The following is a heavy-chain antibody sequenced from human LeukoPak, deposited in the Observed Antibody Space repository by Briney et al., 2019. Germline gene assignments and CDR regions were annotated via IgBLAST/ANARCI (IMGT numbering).Heavy chain of an antibody. Sequence: GRSLRLSCAASGFTFSSYAMSWVRQAPGKGLEWVSAISGSGGSTYYADSVKGRFTISRDNSKNTLYLQMNSLRAEDTAVYYCAKVRYYDSHHFDYWGQGTLVTVSS. V-gene: IGHV3-23*01. J-gene: IGHJ4*02. CDR1: GFTFSSYA. D-gene: IGHD3-22*01. CDR2: ISGSGGST. CDR3: AKVRYYDSHHFDY.